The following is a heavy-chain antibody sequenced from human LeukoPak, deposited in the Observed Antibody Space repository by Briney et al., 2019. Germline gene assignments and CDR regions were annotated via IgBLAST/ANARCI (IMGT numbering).Heavy chain of an antibody. Sequence: GGSLRLSCAASAFSFNNYGMHWVRQAPGKGLDWVAFISYDGSNKYYADSVRGRFPISRDNAKNSLYLQMNNLRAEDTALYYCAKTRGYYYYYGMDVWGQGTTVTVSS. CDR3: AKTRGYYYYYGMDV. V-gene: IGHV3-30*18. J-gene: IGHJ6*02. CDR2: ISYDGSNK. CDR1: AFSFNNYG. D-gene: IGHD2-2*01.